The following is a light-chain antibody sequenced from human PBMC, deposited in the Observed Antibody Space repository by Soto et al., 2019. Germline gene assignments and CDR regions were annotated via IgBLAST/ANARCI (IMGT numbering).Light chain of an antibody. J-gene: IGKJ3*01. CDR1: QDIRNN. Sequence: DIQMTQSPSSRSASVGDRVTITCRASQDIRNNLAWYQQKPGKVPKVLIYAASTLQSGGPSLFSGSGSGTDFTLTISSLQPEDVATYYCQKYNGARETFGPGTKVYIK. CDR2: AAS. CDR3: QKYNGARET. V-gene: IGKV1-27*01.